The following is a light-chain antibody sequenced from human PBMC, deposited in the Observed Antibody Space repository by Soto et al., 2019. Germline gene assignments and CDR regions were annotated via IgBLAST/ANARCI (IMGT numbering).Light chain of an antibody. V-gene: IGKV3-20*01. J-gene: IGKJ5*01. CDR1: QSVSSSY. CDR3: QQYGSSPT. Sequence: EILFTQSPGTLSLSPGERATLSCRASQSVSSSYLAWYQPKPGKAPRLLIYGASSRATGIPDRLSGSGSGTDFTLTIRRLEPEDVAVYYCQQYGSSPTFGQGTRLEIK. CDR2: GAS.